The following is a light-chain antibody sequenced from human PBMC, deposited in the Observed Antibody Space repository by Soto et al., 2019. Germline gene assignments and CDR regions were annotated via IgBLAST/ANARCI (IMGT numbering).Light chain of an antibody. V-gene: IGLV2-8*01. Sequence: QSVLTQPPSASGSPAQSVTISCTGTSSDVGAYIYVSWYQQHPGKAPKLVIYEVSKRPPGVPDRFSGSRSGNTASLTVSGLQAEDEADYYCSSYAVSNSYVFGTGTKVTVL. CDR3: SSYAVSNSYV. J-gene: IGLJ1*01. CDR2: EVS. CDR1: SSDVGAYIY.